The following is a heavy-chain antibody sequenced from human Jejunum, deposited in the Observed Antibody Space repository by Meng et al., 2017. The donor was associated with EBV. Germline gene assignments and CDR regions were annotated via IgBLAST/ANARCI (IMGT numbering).Heavy chain of an antibody. CDR3: ARNYRDY. V-gene: IGHV3-74*03. Sequence: VQRGVSGGGLVQPGGSLRLSCAASGFTFSTYWMHWVRQTPGKGLEWVSRINNDGSTTQYADSVRGRFTISRDNAKSTLYLQMNSLTAEDTAVYYCARNYRDYWGQGTLVTVSS. CDR1: GFTFSTYW. J-gene: IGHJ4*02. D-gene: IGHD4-11*01. CDR2: INNDGSTT.